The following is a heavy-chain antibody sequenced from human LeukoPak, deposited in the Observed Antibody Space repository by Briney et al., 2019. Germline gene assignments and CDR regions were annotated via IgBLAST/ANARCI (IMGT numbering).Heavy chain of an antibody. Sequence: GGSLRLSCAASGFTFSTYFMSRVRQAPGAGLEWVSSISGSGGSTYYADSVKGRFTISRDNSKKTVYLEMNSLRAEDTAVYYCAKPYYYDSTGYLFDYWGQGTLVTVSS. D-gene: IGHD3-22*01. J-gene: IGHJ4*02. CDR1: GFTFSTYF. CDR2: ISGSGGST. CDR3: AKPYYYDSTGYLFDY. V-gene: IGHV3-23*01.